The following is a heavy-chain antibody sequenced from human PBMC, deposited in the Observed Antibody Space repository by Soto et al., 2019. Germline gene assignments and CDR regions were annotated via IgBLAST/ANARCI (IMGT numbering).Heavy chain of an antibody. CDR3: AGQFGGVIKNDY. V-gene: IGHV4-39*01. CDR2: IYYSGST. J-gene: IGHJ4*02. D-gene: IGHD3-16*01. Sequence: QLQLQESGPGLVKPSETLSLTCTVSGGSISSSSYYWGWIRQPPGKGLEWIGSIYYSGSTYYNPSLKSRVTIYVDTSKNQFTLKLSSVTAADTAVYYCAGQFGGVIKNDYWGQGTLVTVSS. CDR1: GGSISSSSYY.